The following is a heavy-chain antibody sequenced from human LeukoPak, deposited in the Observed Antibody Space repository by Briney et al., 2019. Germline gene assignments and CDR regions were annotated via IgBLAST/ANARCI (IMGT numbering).Heavy chain of an antibody. Sequence: RASVKVSCKASGYTFTSYDINWVRQATGQGLEWMGWMNPNSGNTGYAQKFQGRVTMTRNTSISTAYMELSSLRSEDTAVYYCARGLRGNMNTHLRYWGQGTLVTVSS. CDR3: ARGLRGNMNTHLRY. V-gene: IGHV1-8*01. CDR1: GYTFTSYD. D-gene: IGHD3-16*01. J-gene: IGHJ4*02. CDR2: MNPNSGNT.